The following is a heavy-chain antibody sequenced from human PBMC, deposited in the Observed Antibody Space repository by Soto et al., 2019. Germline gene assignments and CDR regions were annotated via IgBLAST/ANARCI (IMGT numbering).Heavy chain of an antibody. Sequence: ASVKVSCTASGYTFTIYGISWVRQAPGQGLEWMGWISAYNGNTNYAQKLQGRVTMTTDTSTSTAYMELRSLRSDDTAVCYCARDPGSSGWYNWFDPWGQGTLVTVSS. V-gene: IGHV1-18*01. D-gene: IGHD6-19*01. J-gene: IGHJ5*02. CDR3: ARDPGSSGWYNWFDP. CDR1: GYTFTIYG. CDR2: ISAYNGNT.